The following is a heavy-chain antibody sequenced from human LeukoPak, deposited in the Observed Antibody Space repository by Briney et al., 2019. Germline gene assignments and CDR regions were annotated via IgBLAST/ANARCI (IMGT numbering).Heavy chain of an antibody. J-gene: IGHJ6*04. V-gene: IGHV3-23*01. CDR3: AKSREYGGRTTVLGVVDV. CDR1: GFTFSNYA. D-gene: IGHD2/OR15-2a*01. Sequence: PGGSLRLSCAAPGFTFSNYAMSWVRQAPGKGLEWVSGISGSGGSTYYADSVKGRFTISRDNSKNTLYLQLNSQRAEDTAVYYCAKSREYGGRTTVLGVVDVWGKGTTVTVSS. CDR2: ISGSGGST.